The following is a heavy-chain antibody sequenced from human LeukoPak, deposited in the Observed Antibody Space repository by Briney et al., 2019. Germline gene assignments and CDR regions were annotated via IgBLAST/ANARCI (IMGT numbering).Heavy chain of an antibody. V-gene: IGHV1-69*13. CDR2: IIPIFGTS. CDR1: GGTFSSYA. CDR3: ARGHSGYDYMAYFDY. D-gene: IGHD5-12*01. J-gene: IGHJ4*02. Sequence: SVKVSCKASGGTFSSYAISWVRQAPGQGLEWMGGIIPIFGTSNYAQKFQGRVTITADESTSTAYMELSSLRSEDTAVYYCARGHSGYDYMAYFDYWGQGTLVTVSS.